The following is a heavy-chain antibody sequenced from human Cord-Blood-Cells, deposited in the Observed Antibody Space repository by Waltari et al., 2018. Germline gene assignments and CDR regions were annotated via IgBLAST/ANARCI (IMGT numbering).Heavy chain of an antibody. D-gene: IGHD6-13*01. CDR1: GGSFSGYY. Sequence: QVQLQQWGAGLLKPSETLSLTCAVYGGSFSGYYWSWIRQPPGKGLEWIGEINHGGSTNYNPSLKSRVTISVDTSKNQFSLKLSSVTAADTAVYYCARNIAAAGRRSDYWGQGTLVTVAS. CDR3: ARNIAAAGRRSDY. V-gene: IGHV4-34*01. J-gene: IGHJ4*02. CDR2: INHGGST.